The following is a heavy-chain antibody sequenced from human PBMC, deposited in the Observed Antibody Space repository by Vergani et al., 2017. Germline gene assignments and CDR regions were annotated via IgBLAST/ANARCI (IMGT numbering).Heavy chain of an antibody. D-gene: IGHD5-12*01. CDR1: GYTFTNYD. CDR3: ARGGRLRLNNYFDP. V-gene: IGHV1-69*13. Sequence: QVHLVQSGAEVKKPGASVKVSCKASGYTFTNYDMNWVRQAPGQGLEWMGGIIPIFGSANYAQKFQGRVTITADESTRTAYMELSSLRSEDTAVYYCARGGRLRLNNYFDPWGQGTLVTVSS. J-gene: IGHJ5*02. CDR2: IIPIFGSA.